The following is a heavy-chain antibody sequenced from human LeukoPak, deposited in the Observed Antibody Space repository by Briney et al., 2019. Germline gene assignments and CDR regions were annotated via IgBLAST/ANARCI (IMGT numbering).Heavy chain of an antibody. CDR1: GFTFSSYD. V-gene: IGHV3-13*01. Sequence: PGGSLRLSCAASGFTFSSYDMHWVRQATGKGLEWVSAIGTAGDTYYPGSVKGRFTISRENAKNSLYLQMNSLRAGDTAVYYCARDPPSGGDRNYFDYWGQGTLVTVSS. D-gene: IGHD2-21*02. CDR2: IGTAGDT. J-gene: IGHJ4*02. CDR3: ARDPPSGGDRNYFDY.